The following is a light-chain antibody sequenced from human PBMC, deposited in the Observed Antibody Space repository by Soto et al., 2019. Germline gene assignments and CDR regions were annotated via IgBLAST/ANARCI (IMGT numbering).Light chain of an antibody. CDR2: GNS. J-gene: IGLJ2*01. Sequence: QSALTQPPSVSGAPGQRVTISCTGSSSNIGAGYVVHWYQQLPGTAPKLLIYGNSNRPSGVPDRFSGSKSGTSASLAITGLQAEDEADYYCQSYDTSRSVVFGGGTKLTVL. CDR1: SSNIGAGYV. V-gene: IGLV1-40*01. CDR3: QSYDTSRSVV.